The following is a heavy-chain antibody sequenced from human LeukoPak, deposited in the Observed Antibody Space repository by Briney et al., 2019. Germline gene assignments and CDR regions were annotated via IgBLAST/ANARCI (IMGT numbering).Heavy chain of an antibody. J-gene: IGHJ4*02. CDR3: ARTTKSPYYFDY. CDR2: IYYSGST. D-gene: IGHD4-11*01. V-gene: IGHV4-59*12. CDR1: GGSISSYY. Sequence: SETLSLTCTVSGGSISSYYWNWIRQPPGKGLEWIGYIYYSGSTNYNPSLKSRVTISVDTSKNQFSLKLSSVTAADTAVYYCARTTKSPYYFDYWGQGTLVTVSS.